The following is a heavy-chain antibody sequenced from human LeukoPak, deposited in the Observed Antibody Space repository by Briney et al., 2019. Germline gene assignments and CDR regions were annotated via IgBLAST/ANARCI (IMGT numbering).Heavy chain of an antibody. Sequence: PEASVKVSCKASGYTFTTYGISWVRQAPGQGLEWMGWISVYNGDTNYAQNLQGRVTMTTDTSTSTAYMELRSLRSDDTAVYYCARDRWVPGGRSGSVDYWGQGTLVTVSS. CDR2: ISVYNGDT. CDR3: ARDRWVPGGRSGSVDY. J-gene: IGHJ4*02. D-gene: IGHD3-3*01. CDR1: GYTFTTYG. V-gene: IGHV1-18*01.